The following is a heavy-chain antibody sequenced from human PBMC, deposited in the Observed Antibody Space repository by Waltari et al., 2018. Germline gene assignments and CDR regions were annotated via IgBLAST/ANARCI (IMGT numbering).Heavy chain of an antibody. CDR2: FDPEDGET. Sequence: QVQLVQSGAEVKKPGASVKVSCKVSGYTLTELSMPWVLQASGKGLEWMGGFDPEDGETIYAQKFQGRVTMTEDTSTDTAYMELSSLRSEDTAVYYCATADSSSSLYYFDYWGQGTLVTVSS. CDR3: ATADSSSSLYYFDY. CDR1: GYTLTELS. V-gene: IGHV1-24*01. J-gene: IGHJ4*02. D-gene: IGHD6-6*01.